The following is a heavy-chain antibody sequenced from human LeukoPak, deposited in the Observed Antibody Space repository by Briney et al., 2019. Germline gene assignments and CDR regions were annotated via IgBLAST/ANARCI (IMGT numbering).Heavy chain of an antibody. Sequence: SETLSLTCAVYGGSFSGYYWSWIRQAPGKGREWSGEINHSGSTNYNPSLTRRVPISVHTSKNQSSLKLSSATAADTAVYYCARGYFRWIAVAGYYFDYWGQGTLVTVSS. J-gene: IGHJ4*02. CDR3: ARGYFRWIAVAGYYFDY. CDR1: GGSFSGYY. D-gene: IGHD6-19*01. V-gene: IGHV4-34*01. CDR2: INHSGST.